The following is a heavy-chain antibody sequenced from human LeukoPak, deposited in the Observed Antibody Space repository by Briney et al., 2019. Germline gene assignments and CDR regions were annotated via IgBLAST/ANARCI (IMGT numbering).Heavy chain of an antibody. D-gene: IGHD6-19*01. V-gene: IGHV3-23*01. CDR2: ISGSGGST. CDR1: GFTFSSYA. CDR3: AKGHIAVAGTRGYFDY. Sequence: GGSLRLSCVASGFTFSSYAMSWVRQAPGKGLEWVSAISGSGGSTYYADSVKGRFTISRDNSKNTLYLQMNSLRAEDTAVYYCAKGHIAVAGTRGYFDYWGQGTLVTVSS. J-gene: IGHJ4*02.